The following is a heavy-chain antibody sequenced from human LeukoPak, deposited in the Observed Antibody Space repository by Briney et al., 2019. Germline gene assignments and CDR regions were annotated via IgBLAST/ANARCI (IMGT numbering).Heavy chain of an antibody. D-gene: IGHD6-19*01. CDR1: GGSISSYY. CDR2: IYFSGST. CDR3: ARIAVAGTDFDY. V-gene: IGHV4-59*01. Sequence: SETLSLTCTVSGGSISSYYWSWIRQPPGKGLEWIGDIYFSGSTHYNPSLKSRVTISVYTSKNQCSLKLSSVTAADTAVYYCARIAVAGTDFDYWGQGTLVTVSS. J-gene: IGHJ4*02.